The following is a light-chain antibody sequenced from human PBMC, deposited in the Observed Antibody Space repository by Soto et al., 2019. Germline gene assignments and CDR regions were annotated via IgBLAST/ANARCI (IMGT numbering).Light chain of an antibody. CDR2: AAS. V-gene: IGKV1-39*01. Sequence: DIQMTQSPSSLSPSVGDRVTITCRASQSINSYLTWYQQKSGTAPKLLIYAASTLETGVPSRFSGSGSGTDFTLTISSLQPEDFATYYCQQSYSTPITFGQGTRLDIK. CDR3: QQSYSTPIT. J-gene: IGKJ5*01. CDR1: QSINSY.